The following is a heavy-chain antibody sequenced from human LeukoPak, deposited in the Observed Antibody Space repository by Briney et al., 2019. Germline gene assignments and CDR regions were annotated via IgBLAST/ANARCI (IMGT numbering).Heavy chain of an antibody. D-gene: IGHD3-10*01. J-gene: IGHJ4*02. V-gene: IGHV3-48*04. Sequence: GGSLRLSCAASGFTFNTYWMSGVRQAPGKGLEWVSYISSSSSTIHYADSVKGRFTISRDNTKNSLYLQMNSLRAEDTAVYYCARDGGATLVRGVITFDYWGQGTLVTVSS. CDR2: ISSSSSTI. CDR1: GFTFNTYW. CDR3: ARDGGATLVRGVITFDY.